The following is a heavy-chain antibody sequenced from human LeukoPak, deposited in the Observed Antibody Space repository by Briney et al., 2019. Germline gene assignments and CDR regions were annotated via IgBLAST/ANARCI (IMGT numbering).Heavy chain of an antibody. D-gene: IGHD5-18*01. CDR1: GGSISSYY. V-gene: IGHV4-4*07. J-gene: IGHJ4*02. CDR2: INTSGST. CDR3: ARDTYNYGSSAYYFDY. Sequence: SETLSLACTVSGGSISSYYWSWIRQPAGKGLEWIGRINTSGSTNYNPSLKSRVTMSVDTSKNQFSLKLSSVTAADTAVYYCARDTYNYGSSAYYFDYWGQGTLVTVSS.